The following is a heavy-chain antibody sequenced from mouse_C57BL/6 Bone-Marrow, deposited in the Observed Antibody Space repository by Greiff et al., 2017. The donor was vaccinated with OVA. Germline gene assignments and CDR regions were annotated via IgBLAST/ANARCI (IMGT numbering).Heavy chain of an antibody. CDR3: AGDDGYHWYFDV. D-gene: IGHD2-3*01. J-gene: IGHJ1*03. CDR1: GYTFTSYW. CDR2: INPSNGGT. Sequence: VQLQQSGTELVKPGASVKLSCKASGYTFTSYWMHWVKQRPGQGLEWIGNINPSNGGTNYNEKFKSKATLTVDKSSSTAYMQLSSLTSEDSAVYYCAGDDGYHWYFDVWGTGTTVTVSS. V-gene: IGHV1-53*01.